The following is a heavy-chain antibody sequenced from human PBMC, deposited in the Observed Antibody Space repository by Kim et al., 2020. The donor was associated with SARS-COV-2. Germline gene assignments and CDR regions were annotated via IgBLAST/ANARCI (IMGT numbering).Heavy chain of an antibody. Sequence: VQSRFTISRDDSKNALYLQMNSLKTEDTAVYYCSTGITRVRGIIDGYFDYWGQGTLVTVSS. V-gene: IGHV3-15*01. CDR3: STGITRVRGIIDGYFDY. D-gene: IGHD3-10*01. J-gene: IGHJ4*02.